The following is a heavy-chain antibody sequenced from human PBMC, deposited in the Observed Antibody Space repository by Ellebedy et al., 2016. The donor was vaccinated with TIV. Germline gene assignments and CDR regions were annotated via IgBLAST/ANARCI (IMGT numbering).Heavy chain of an antibody. CDR1: GFTFNSYG. CDR2: ISYDGSNK. J-gene: IGHJ4*02. CDR3: ARRGYCSGGSCASVPFDY. Sequence: PGGSLRLSCAASGFTFNSYGMHWVRQAPGKGLEWVAVISYDGSNKYYADSVKGRFAISRDNSKNTLYLQMNSLRAEDTAVYYCARRGYCSGGSCASVPFDYWGQGTLVTVSS. V-gene: IGHV3-30*03. D-gene: IGHD2-15*01.